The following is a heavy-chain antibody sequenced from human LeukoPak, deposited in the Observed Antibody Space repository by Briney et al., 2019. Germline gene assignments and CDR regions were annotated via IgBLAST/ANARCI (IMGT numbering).Heavy chain of an antibody. CDR2: IYPGDSDT. CDR1: GYRFTNYW. V-gene: IGHV5-51*01. Sequence: GESLKISCKGSGYRFTNYWIAWVRQMPGKGLEWMGIIYPGDSDTRYSPSFQGQVTISADKSISTANLQWSSLKASDTAMYYCARKGSSGYYDAFDIWGQGTVVTVSS. J-gene: IGHJ3*02. CDR3: ARKGSSGYYDAFDI. D-gene: IGHD3-22*01.